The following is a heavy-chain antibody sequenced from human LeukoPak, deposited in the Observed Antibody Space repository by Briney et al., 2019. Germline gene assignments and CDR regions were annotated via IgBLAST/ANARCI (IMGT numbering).Heavy chain of an antibody. V-gene: IGHV1-46*01. CDR1: GYTFTMYY. CDR3: ATSFRAVNWFDP. Sequence: ASVKVSCKASGYTFTMYYMNWVRQAPGQGLEWMGIINPSGGSTNYAQKFQGRVTMTRDTSTSTIYMEVSSLRSEDTAVYYCATSFRAVNWFDPWGQGTLVTVSS. CDR2: INPSGGST. D-gene: IGHD3-10*01. J-gene: IGHJ5*02.